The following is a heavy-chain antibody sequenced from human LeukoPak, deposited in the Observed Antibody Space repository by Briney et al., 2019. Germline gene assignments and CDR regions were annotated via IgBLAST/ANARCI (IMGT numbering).Heavy chain of an antibody. Sequence: NPSETLSLTCAVCGGSFSGYYWSWIRQPPGKGLEWIGEINHSGSTNYNPSLKSRVTISVDTSKNHFSLKLSSVTAADTAVYYCARAKTYYYDSSGYAYWGQGTLVTVSS. J-gene: IGHJ4*02. V-gene: IGHV4-34*01. CDR3: ARAKTYYYDSSGYAY. CDR1: GGSFSGYY. CDR2: INHSGST. D-gene: IGHD3-22*01.